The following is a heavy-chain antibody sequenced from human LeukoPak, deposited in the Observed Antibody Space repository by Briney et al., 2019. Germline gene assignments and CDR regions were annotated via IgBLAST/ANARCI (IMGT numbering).Heavy chain of an antibody. CDR3: ASHTYPLGGYDYGIDY. CDR1: GGSISSGGYY. V-gene: IGHV4-31*03. D-gene: IGHD5-12*01. J-gene: IGHJ4*02. Sequence: PSQTLSLTCTVSGGSISSGGYYWSWIRQHPGKGLEWIGYIYYSGSTYYNPSLKSRVTISVDTSKNQFSLKLSSVTAADTAMYYCASHTYPLGGYDYGIDYWGQGTLVTVSS. CDR2: IYYSGST.